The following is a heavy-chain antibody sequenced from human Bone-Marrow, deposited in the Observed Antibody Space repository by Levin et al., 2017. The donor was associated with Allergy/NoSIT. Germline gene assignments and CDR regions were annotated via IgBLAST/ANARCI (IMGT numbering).Heavy chain of an antibody. CDR2: SYWNGDE. CDR3: GHRQRAYGYWGLDY. V-gene: IGHV2-5*01. J-gene: IGHJ4*02. D-gene: IGHD5-12*01. CDR1: SLTTNGVG. Sequence: SLTTNGVGVAWIRQPPGKALEWLVVSYWNGDERYSPSLRNRLSVTKDTSKNQVLLTMTNMDPVDTATYYCGHRQRAYGYWGLDYWGQGILVTVSS.